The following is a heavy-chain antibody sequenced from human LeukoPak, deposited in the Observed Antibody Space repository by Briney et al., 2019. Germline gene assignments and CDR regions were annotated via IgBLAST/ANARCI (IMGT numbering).Heavy chain of an antibody. CDR2: ISSSSSYI. V-gene: IGHV3-21*01. J-gene: IGHJ4*02. Sequence: GRSLRLSCAASGFTFSSYSMNWVRQAPGKGLEWVSSISSSSSYIYYADSVKGRFTISRDNAKNSLYLQMNSLRAEDTAVYYCASSYGSGSYTYFDYWGQGTLVTVSS. D-gene: IGHD3-10*01. CDR1: GFTFSSYS. CDR3: ASSYGSGSYTYFDY.